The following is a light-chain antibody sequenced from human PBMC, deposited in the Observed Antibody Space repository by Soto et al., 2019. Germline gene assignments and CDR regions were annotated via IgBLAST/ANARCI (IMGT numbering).Light chain of an antibody. V-gene: IGKV2-24*01. CDR1: QSLVHSDRNTY. CDR3: MEATHCQPYD. CDR2: KVS. J-gene: IGKJ2*01. Sequence: DVVMTQTPLSSPVTLGQPASISCRSSQSLVHSDRNTYLHWLHQRPGPPPRLLIYKVSNRCSQVPGRFSGRGACADFKLKISRVEAEDVVKDYYMEATHCQPYDFGQGTKLESK.